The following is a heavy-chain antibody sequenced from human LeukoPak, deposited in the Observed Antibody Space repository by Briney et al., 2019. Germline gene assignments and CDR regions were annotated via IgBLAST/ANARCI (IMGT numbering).Heavy chain of an antibody. CDR3: ARGSLRWSLGFDY. CDR1: GFTFSSYA. J-gene: IGHJ4*02. D-gene: IGHD4-23*01. V-gene: IGHV3-72*01. CDR2: TRNKANSYTT. Sequence: PGGSLRLSCAVSGFTFSSYAMSWVRQAPGKGLEWVGRTRNKANSYTTEYAASVKGRFTISRDDSKNSLYLQMNSLKTEDTAVYYCARGSLRWSLGFDYWGQGTLVTVSS.